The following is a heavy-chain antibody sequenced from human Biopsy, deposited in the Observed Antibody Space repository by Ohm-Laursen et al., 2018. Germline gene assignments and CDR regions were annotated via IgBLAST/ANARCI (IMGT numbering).Heavy chain of an antibody. CDR3: ARWSDVDGTFDY. J-gene: IGHJ4*02. CDR1: GYTFTSYY. Sequence: VASVKVSCKASGYTFTSYYIHWVRQDPGQGLERMAIINPTSGRTTNVQRKFQDRVTMTWDPSTSTVHMELSNLRSEDTGVFYCARWSDVDGTFDYWGQGALVTVSS. V-gene: IGHV1-46*01. CDR2: INPTSGRT. D-gene: IGHD3-3*01.